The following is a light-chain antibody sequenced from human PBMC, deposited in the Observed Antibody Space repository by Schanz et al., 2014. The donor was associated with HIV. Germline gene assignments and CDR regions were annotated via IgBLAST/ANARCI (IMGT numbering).Light chain of an antibody. J-gene: IGKJ5*01. CDR3: QQSYNMASIT. Sequence: DIQMTQSPSTLSASVGDRVTITCRASQSISAWLAWYQQKPGKAPRLLIYKASTLEGGVPSRFSGSGSGTDCTLTISSLQPEDFATYYCQQSYNMASITFGQGTRLEIQ. CDR1: QSISAW. CDR2: KAS. V-gene: IGKV1-5*03.